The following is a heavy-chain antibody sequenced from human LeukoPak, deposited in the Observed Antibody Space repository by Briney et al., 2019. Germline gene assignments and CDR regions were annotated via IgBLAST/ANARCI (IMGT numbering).Heavy chain of an antibody. V-gene: IGHV3-66*01. CDR1: GFTVSSNY. CDR2: IYSGGST. Sequence: GGSLRLSCAASGFTVSSNYMSWVRQAPGKGLEWVSVIYSGGSTYYADFVKGRFTISRDNSKNTLYLQMNSLRAEDTAVYYCARDHIAVAGLIDYWGQGTLVTVSS. D-gene: IGHD6-19*01. CDR3: ARDHIAVAGLIDY. J-gene: IGHJ4*02.